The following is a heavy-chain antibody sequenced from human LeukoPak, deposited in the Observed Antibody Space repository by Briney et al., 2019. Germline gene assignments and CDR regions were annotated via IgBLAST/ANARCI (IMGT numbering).Heavy chain of an antibody. CDR1: GGSISSSSYY. Sequence: SETLSLTCTVSGGSISSSSYYWGWIRQPPGKGLEWIGNIYYSGSTYYNPSLESRVTISVDTSKNQFSLKLSSVTAADTAVYYCARDWNRYAYWGQGTLVTVSS. D-gene: IGHD1-1*01. V-gene: IGHV4-39*02. CDR2: IYYSGST. CDR3: ARDWNRYAY. J-gene: IGHJ4*02.